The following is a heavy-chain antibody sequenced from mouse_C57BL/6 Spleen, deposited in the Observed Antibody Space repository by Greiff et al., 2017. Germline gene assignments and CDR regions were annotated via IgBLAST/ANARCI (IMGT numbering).Heavy chain of an antibody. Sequence: EVKLVESGGGLVKPGGSLKLSCAASGFTFSSYAMSWVRQTPEKRLEWVATISDGGSYTYYPDNVKGRFTISRDNAKNNLYLQMSHLKSEDTAMYYCARGELGPWYFDVWGTGTTVTVSS. CDR3: ARGELGPWYFDV. D-gene: IGHD4-1*01. V-gene: IGHV5-4*03. J-gene: IGHJ1*03. CDR1: GFTFSSYA. CDR2: ISDGGSYT.